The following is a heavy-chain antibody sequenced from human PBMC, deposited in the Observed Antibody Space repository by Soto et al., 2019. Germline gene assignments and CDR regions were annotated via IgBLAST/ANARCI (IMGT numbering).Heavy chain of an antibody. Sequence: EVQLLESGGGLVQPGGSLRLSCAASGFTFSSYAMSWVRQAPGKGLEWVSAISGSGGSTYYADSVKGRFTISRDNSKNTLYLQMNSLRDEDTAVYYCAKGAPYYDFWSGYYHYWGQGTLVTVSS. CDR1: GFTFSSYA. D-gene: IGHD3-3*01. V-gene: IGHV3-23*01. CDR2: ISGSGGST. J-gene: IGHJ4*02. CDR3: AKGAPYYDFWSGYYHY.